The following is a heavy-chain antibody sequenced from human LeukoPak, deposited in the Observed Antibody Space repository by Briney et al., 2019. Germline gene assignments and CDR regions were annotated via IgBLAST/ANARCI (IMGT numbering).Heavy chain of an antibody. CDR1: GFSFSTYS. CDR2: ISSSGNII. Sequence: GGSLRLSCVVSGFSFSTYSLNWIRQAPGKGLEWVSYISSSGNIIYYADSVKGRFTVSRDNAQNSLYLQMNGLGAEDTAVYYCARDPRYSYQNQYDNTGFSLDYWGQGTLVTVSS. D-gene: IGHD2-2*01. J-gene: IGHJ4*02. CDR3: ARDPRYSYQNQYDNTGFSLDY. V-gene: IGHV3-48*04.